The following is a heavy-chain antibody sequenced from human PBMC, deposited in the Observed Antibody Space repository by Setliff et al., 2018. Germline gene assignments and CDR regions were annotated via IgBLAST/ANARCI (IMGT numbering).Heavy chain of an antibody. CDR3: ARGRRDGYKAGFDP. V-gene: IGHV5-51*01. D-gene: IGHD5-12*01. CDR1: GYRFTSQW. CDR2: IYPADSDT. J-gene: IGHJ5*02. Sequence: GESLKISCKASGYRFTSQWIAWVRQTPGRGLEWMGIIYPADSDTTYSPSFQGQVTISVDKSLSTAYLQWSSLKASDSGIYYCARGRRDGYKAGFDPWGQGTLVTVSS.